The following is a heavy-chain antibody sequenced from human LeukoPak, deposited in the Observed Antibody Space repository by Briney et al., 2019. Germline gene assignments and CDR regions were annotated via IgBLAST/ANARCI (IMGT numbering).Heavy chain of an antibody. CDR1: GFTFSSYG. D-gene: IGHD6-13*01. Sequence: GESLKISCAASGFTFSSYGMHWVRQAPGKGLEWVAVISYDGSNKYYADSVKGRFTISRDNSKNTLYLQMNSLRAEDTAVYYCAKERLKSSSWYTWTYYYGMDVWGQGTTVTVSS. J-gene: IGHJ6*02. CDR3: AKERLKSSSWYTWTYYYGMDV. V-gene: IGHV3-30*18. CDR2: ISYDGSNK.